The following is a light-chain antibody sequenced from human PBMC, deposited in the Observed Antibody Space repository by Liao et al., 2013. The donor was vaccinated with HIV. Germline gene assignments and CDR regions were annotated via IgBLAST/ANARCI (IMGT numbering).Light chain of an antibody. V-gene: IGLV3-21*01. Sequence: SYELTQPPSVSVAPGKTARITCGGNNIGSKSVHWYQQKPGQAPVLVIYYDSDRPSGIPERFSGSRSGNTATLTISRVEAGDEADYYCQAWDSSTGVVFGGGTKLTVL. CDR1: NIGSKS. J-gene: IGLJ2*01. CDR3: QAWDSSTGVV. CDR2: YDS.